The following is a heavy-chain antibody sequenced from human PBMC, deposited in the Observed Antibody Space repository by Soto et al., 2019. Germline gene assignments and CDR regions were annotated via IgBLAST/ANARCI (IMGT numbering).Heavy chain of an antibody. Sequence: EVQLLESGGGVVRPGGSLRLSCEASGFSFGDYVMNWVRQGQGKGLEWVSSIGGRDGSTYYADSVKGRFTISSDNSKNTVFLRMEGVRVDYTAVYYCAIGPSVIWYGRSPSNWFNPWGQGTQVIVSS. CDR2: IGGRDGST. V-gene: IGHV3-23*01. J-gene: IGHJ5*02. CDR1: GFSFGDYV. CDR3: AIGPSVIWYGRSPSNWFNP. D-gene: IGHD6-13*01.